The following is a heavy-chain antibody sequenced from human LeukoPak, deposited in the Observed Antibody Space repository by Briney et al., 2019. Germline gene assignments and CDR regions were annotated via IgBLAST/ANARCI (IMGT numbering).Heavy chain of an antibody. Sequence: SETLSLTCAVYGGSFSGYYWGWIRQPPGKGLEWIGSIYHSGSTYYNPSLKSRVTISVDTSKNQFSLKLSSVTAADTAVYYCASPGVGAMGPDAFDIWGQGTMVTVSS. D-gene: IGHD1-26*01. CDR1: GGSFSGYY. CDR2: IYHSGST. CDR3: ASPGVGAMGPDAFDI. J-gene: IGHJ3*02. V-gene: IGHV4-38-2*01.